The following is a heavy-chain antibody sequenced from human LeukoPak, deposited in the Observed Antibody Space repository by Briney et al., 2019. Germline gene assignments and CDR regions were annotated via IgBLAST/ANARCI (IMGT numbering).Heavy chain of an antibody. CDR3: PLAAGPYYYYGMDV. Sequence: GRSLRLSCAASGFTFSSYAMHWVRQAPGKGLEWVAVISYDGSNKYYADSVKGRFTISRDNSKNTLYLQTNSLRAEDTAVYYCPLAAGPYYYYGMDVWGQGTTVTVSS. CDR1: GFTFSSYA. D-gene: IGHD6-19*01. J-gene: IGHJ6*02. V-gene: IGHV3-30-3*01. CDR2: ISYDGSNK.